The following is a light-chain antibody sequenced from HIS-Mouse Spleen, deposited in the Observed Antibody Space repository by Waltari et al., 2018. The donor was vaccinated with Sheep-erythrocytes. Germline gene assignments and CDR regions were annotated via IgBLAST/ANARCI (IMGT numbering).Light chain of an antibody. V-gene: IGLV2-18*01. CDR1: SSDVGSYNR. Sequence: QSALTQPPSVSGSPGQSVTISCTGTSSDVGSYNRVSWNQQPPGTAPKLMIYEVSNRPSGVPDRFSGSKSGNTASLTISGLQAEDEADYYCSLYTSSSTLVFGGGTKLTVL. J-gene: IGLJ2*01. CDR2: EVS. CDR3: SLYTSSSTLV.